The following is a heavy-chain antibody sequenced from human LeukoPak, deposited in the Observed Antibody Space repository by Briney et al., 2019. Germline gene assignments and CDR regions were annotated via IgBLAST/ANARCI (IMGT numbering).Heavy chain of an antibody. CDR2: IYYSGST. V-gene: IGHV4-59*01. J-gene: IGHJ3*01. CDR3: ARALPGYSGGDDAFDV. CDR1: GPSITGSY. Sequence: SQTLSLTCTVSGPSITGSYWTWFRQPPGKGLEWFRYIYYSGSTIYNPSLKRRVTISVDTSNNQFSLTLSSVTAADTAVYFCARALPGYSGGDDAFDVWGQGTLVTAS. D-gene: IGHD6-19*01.